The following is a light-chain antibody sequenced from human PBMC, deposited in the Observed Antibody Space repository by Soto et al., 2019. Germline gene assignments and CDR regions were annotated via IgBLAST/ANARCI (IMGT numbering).Light chain of an antibody. CDR3: QQYETFSGT. CDR2: DAS. V-gene: IGKV3-20*01. Sequence: ESVLTQSPGTLSLSPGERATLSCRASQHIRSNYLAWYQHKPGQAPRLLIYDASALPRGVPSRFSGSGSGTKFTLTIASLQPDDFATYYCQQYETFSGTFGPGTKVDIK. J-gene: IGKJ1*01. CDR1: QHIRSNY.